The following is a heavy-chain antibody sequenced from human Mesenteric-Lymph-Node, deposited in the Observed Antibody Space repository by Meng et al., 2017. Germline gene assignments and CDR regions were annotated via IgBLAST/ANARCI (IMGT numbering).Heavy chain of an antibody. CDR1: GFTFDDYS. CDR2: ISWDGGNT. CDR3: TKEMGALRYSSGRHDY. V-gene: IGHV3-43*01. J-gene: IGHJ4*02. D-gene: IGHD6-19*01. Sequence: GESLKISCAASGFTFDDYSMHWVRQAPGKGLEWVSLISWDGGNTYYADSVRGRFTISRDNSKNSLYLQMNRLRSEDSAMYYCTKEMGALRYSSGRHDYWGQGTLVTVSS.